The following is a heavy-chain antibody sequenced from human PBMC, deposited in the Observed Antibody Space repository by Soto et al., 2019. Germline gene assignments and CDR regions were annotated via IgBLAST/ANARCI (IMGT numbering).Heavy chain of an antibody. CDR3: ARRGGSNGWGDFDS. Sequence: EVQLWESGGGLVQPGGSLRLSCAASGFTFSRYAMNWVRQAPGKGLEWVSSISYSYHSTYYADSVKGRFTISRDNSKNTLYLQINNLRAEDTAVYYCARRGGSNGWGDFDSWGQGTLVSVAS. V-gene: IGHV3-23*01. J-gene: IGHJ4*02. CDR1: GFTFSRYA. D-gene: IGHD6-19*01. CDR2: ISYSYHST.